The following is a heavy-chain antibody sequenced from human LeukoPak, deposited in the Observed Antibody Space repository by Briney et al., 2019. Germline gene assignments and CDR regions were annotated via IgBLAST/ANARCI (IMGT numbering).Heavy chain of an antibody. CDR1: GGSISSSSYY. D-gene: IGHD6-19*01. CDR3: TTAGDGSGWYRGTTVVNNWFDP. V-gene: IGHV4-39*07. J-gene: IGHJ5*02. Sequence: SETLSLTCTVSGGSISSSSYYWGWIRQPPGKGLEWIGSIYYSGSTYYNPSLKSRVTISIDKSKNQFSLRLTSVTAADTAVYYCTTAGDGSGWYRGTTVVNNWFDPWGQGALVTVSS. CDR2: IYYSGST.